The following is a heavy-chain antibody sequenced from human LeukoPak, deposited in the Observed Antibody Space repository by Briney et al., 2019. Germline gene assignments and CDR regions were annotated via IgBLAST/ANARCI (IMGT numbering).Heavy chain of an antibody. CDR1: GGSISSYY. CDR3: AGYSSTWPKYYFDS. D-gene: IGHD6-13*01. J-gene: IGHJ4*02. V-gene: IGHV4-59*01. CDR2: IYYTGST. Sequence: SETLSLTCTVSGGSISSYYWSWIRQPPDKGLEWIGYIYYTGSTNYNPSLKSRVTISVDTPKNQFSLKLSSVTAADTAVYYCAGYSSTWPKYYFDSWGQGTLVTVSS.